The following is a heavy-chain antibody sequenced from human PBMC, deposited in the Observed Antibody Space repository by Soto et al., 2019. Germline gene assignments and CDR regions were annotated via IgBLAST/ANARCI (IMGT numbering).Heavy chain of an antibody. CDR3: AKKGGGDYILGY. V-gene: IGHV2-5*02. J-gene: IGHJ4*01. D-gene: IGHD4-17*01. CDR1: GFSLSTNGVG. CDR2: IYWDDSK. Sequence: QITLKESGPTLVKPTQTLTLTCTFSGFSLSTNGVGVGWIRQPPGKALEWLALIYWDDSKHYSPSLNSRLTMTQGTSRNLVVLTMTYTDPVDTATYYCAKKGGGDYILGYWGHGTLVTVSS.